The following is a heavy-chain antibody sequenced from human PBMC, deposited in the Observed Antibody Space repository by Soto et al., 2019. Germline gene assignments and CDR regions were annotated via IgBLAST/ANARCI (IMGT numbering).Heavy chain of an antibody. J-gene: IGHJ4*02. Sequence: SETLSLTCTVSGGSISSYYWSWIRQPPGKGLEWIGYIYYSGSTNYNPSLKSRVTISVDTSKNQFSLKLSSVTAADTAVYYCARHRGREMAPAHFDYWGQGTLVTVS. D-gene: IGHD3-10*01. CDR2: IYYSGST. CDR1: GGSISSYY. CDR3: ARHRGREMAPAHFDY. V-gene: IGHV4-59*08.